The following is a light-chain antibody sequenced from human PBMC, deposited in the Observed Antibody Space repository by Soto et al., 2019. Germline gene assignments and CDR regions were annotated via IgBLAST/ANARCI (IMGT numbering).Light chain of an antibody. J-gene: IGKJ5*01. Sequence: DSPMTQSRSCLSSFVGDRVTITCRASQSISTYLNWYQQKPGKAPKLLIYVASGLQSGVPSRCSGRGAGTEFTLTISSLQPDDFATYYCQQYNSYPITFGQGTRLEI. V-gene: IGKV1-39*01. CDR2: VAS. CDR3: QQYNSYPIT. CDR1: QSISTY.